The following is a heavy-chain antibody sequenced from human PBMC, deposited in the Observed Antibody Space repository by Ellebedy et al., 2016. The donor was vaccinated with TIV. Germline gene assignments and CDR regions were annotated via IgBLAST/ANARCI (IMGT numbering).Heavy chain of an antibody. CDR3: ARHEYTYDYGIDY. Sequence: KVSCKGSGYSFTSYWISWVRQMPGKGLEWMGRIDPSDSYTVYSPSFQGHVTISADKSITTAYLQWSSLKASDTAMYYCARHEYTYDYGIDYWGQGTLVTVSS. CDR2: IDPSDSYT. D-gene: IGHD5-18*01. V-gene: IGHV5-10-1*01. J-gene: IGHJ4*02. CDR1: GYSFTSYW.